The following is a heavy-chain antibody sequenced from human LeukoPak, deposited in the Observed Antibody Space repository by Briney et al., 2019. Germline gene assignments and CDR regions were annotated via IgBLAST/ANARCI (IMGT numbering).Heavy chain of an antibody. Sequence: GGSLRLSWAASGFTFRSYAMSGFGQPPGKGREWVSAISGSAADTWYADSVKGRFTISRDNSKDTLYLQMISLRAEDTAVYYCAKDSMVRGVIIPIWGQGTLVTVSS. CDR3: AKDSMVRGVIIPI. V-gene: IGHV3-23*01. J-gene: IGHJ4*02. CDR2: ISGSAADT. CDR1: GFTFRSYA. D-gene: IGHD3-10*01.